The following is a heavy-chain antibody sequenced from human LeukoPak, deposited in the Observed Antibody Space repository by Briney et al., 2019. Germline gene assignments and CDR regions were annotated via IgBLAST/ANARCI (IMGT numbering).Heavy chain of an antibody. D-gene: IGHD6-13*01. CDR2: INPSGGT. Sequence: ASVKVSCKASGYTFSIYNMHWVRQSPGQGLEWMGIINPSGGTSYAQKLQGRITMTRDTSTVCMELSSLRSEDTAFYYCAREGVAGTGLDYWGQGTLVTVSS. V-gene: IGHV1-46*01. J-gene: IGHJ4*02. CDR3: AREGVAGTGLDY. CDR1: GYTFSIYN.